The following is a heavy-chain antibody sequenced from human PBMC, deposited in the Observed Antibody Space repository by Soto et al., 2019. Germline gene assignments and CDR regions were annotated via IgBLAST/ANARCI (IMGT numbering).Heavy chain of an antibody. V-gene: IGHV1-3*01. D-gene: IGHD6-13*01. CDR1: GYTFTSYA. CDR3: ARDQHAAAADY. CDR2: TNVGNGNT. J-gene: IGHJ4*02. Sequence: ASVKVSCKASGYTFTSYAMHWVRQAPGQRLEWMGWTNVGNGNTKYSQKFQGRVTITRDTSASTAYMELSSLRSEDTAVYYCARDQHAAAADYWGQGTLVTVSS.